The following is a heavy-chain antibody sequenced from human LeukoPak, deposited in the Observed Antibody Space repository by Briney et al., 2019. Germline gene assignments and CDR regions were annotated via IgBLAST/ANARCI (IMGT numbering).Heavy chain of an antibody. CDR1: GFTFSSYA. V-gene: IGHV3-33*08. CDR3: ARDCDCYDILTGYHDYYGMDV. D-gene: IGHD3-9*01. Sequence: GGSLRLSCAASGFTFSSYAMHWVRQAPGKGLEWLAVIWYDGSNIYYADSVKGRFAISRDNSKNTLYLLLNSLRAEDTAVYYCARDCDCYDILTGYHDYYGMDVWGQGTTVTVSS. J-gene: IGHJ6*02. CDR2: IWYDGSNI.